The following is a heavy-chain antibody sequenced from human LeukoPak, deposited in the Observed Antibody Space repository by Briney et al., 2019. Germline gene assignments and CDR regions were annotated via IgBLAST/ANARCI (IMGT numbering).Heavy chain of an antibody. D-gene: IGHD2-15*01. CDR3: ASTYCSGGSCLKGMDV. CDR2: IYTSGST. J-gene: IGHJ6*02. Sequence: SETLSLTCAVYGGSFSGYYWSWIRQPAGKGLEWIGRIYTSGSTNYNPSLKSRVTMSVDTSKNQFSLKLSSVTAADTAVYYCASTYCSGGSCLKGMDVWGQGTTVTVSS. CDR1: GGSFSGYY. V-gene: IGHV4-59*10.